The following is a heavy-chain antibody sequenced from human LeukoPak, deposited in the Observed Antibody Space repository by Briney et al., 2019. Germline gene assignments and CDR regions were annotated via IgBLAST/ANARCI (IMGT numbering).Heavy chain of an antibody. CDR3: AKDPYYYDSSGYPYFDY. CDR2: IRYDGSNK. J-gene: IGHJ4*02. V-gene: IGHV3-30*02. CDR1: GFTFSSYG. Sequence: GGSLRLSCAASGFTFSSYGMHWVRQAPGKGLEWVAFIRYDGSNKYYADSVKGRFTISRDNSKNTLYLQMNSLRAEDTAVYYCAKDPYYYDSSGYPYFDYWGQGTLVTVSS. D-gene: IGHD3-22*01.